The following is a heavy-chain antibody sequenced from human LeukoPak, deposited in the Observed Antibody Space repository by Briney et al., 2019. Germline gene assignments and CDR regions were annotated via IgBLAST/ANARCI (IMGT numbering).Heavy chain of an antibody. CDR3: ARDRPKRYGMDV. Sequence: GGSLRLSCAASGFTFSSYAMHWVRQAPGKGLEWVAVISYDGSNKYYADSVKGRFTISRDNSKNTLYLQMNSLRAEDTAVYYCARDRPKRYGMDVWGQGTTVTVSS. V-gene: IGHV3-30*04. J-gene: IGHJ6*02. D-gene: IGHD6-25*01. CDR2: ISYDGSNK. CDR1: GFTFSSYA.